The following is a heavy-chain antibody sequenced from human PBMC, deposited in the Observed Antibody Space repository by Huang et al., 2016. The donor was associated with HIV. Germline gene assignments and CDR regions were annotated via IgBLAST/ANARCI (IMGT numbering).Heavy chain of an antibody. Sequence: EVQLVESGGGLVQPGGSLRLSCAASGFTFSSYWMSWVRQAPGKGLEWVANIKQDGSEKDDVDSVKGRFTISRDNAKNSLYLQMNSLRAEDTAVYYCARVIRYSSSWAVHNWFDPWGQGTLVTVSS. CDR2: IKQDGSEK. V-gene: IGHV3-7*01. CDR1: GFTFSSYW. J-gene: IGHJ5*02. D-gene: IGHD6-13*01. CDR3: ARVIRYSSSWAVHNWFDP.